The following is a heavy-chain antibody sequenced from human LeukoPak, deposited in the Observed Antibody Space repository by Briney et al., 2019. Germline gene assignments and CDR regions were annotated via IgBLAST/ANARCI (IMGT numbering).Heavy chain of an antibody. CDR2: IYPGDSDT. V-gene: IGHV5-51*01. J-gene: IGHJ3*02. CDR1: GYSFISYW. Sequence: GASLKIFCKSFGYSFISYWICYVRQIRGPGLKWMGMIYPGDSDTRYSPSFQGQVTISADKSISTAYLQWSSLKASDTAMYYCARPLPRDDAFDIWGQGTMVTVSS. CDR3: ARPLPRDDAFDI.